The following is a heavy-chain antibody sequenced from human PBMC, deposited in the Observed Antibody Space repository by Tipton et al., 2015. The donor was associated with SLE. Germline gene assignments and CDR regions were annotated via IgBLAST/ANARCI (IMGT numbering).Heavy chain of an antibody. CDR1: GGSMNDYY. V-gene: IGHV4-59*01. CDR2: IYYTGSS. Sequence: TLSLTCTVSGGSMNDYYWSWIRQPPGKGLEWIGYIYYTGSSNHNPSLKGRVTMSVDTSKNQFSLSVNSVTAADTAVYYCARPSHDESSGYYYAFAFDIWGQGTMVTVSS. D-gene: IGHD3-22*01. CDR3: ARPSHDESSGYYYAFAFDI. J-gene: IGHJ3*02.